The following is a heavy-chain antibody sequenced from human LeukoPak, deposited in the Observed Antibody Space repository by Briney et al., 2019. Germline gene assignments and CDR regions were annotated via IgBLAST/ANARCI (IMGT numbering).Heavy chain of an antibody. V-gene: IGHV3-74*01. CDR3: ARALDDYIWGSYRWFPADAFDI. CDR1: GFTFSSYW. CDR2: INSDGSST. D-gene: IGHD3-16*02. Sequence: GGSLRLSCAASGFTFSSYWMHWVRQAPGKGLMWVSRINSDGSSTSYADSVKGRFTISRDNAKNTLYLQMNSLRAEDTAVYYCARALDDYIWGSYRWFPADAFDIWGQGTMVTVSS. J-gene: IGHJ3*02.